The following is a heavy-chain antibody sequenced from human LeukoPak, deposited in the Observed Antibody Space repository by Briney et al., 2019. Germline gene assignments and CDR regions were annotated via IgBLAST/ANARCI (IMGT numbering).Heavy chain of an antibody. V-gene: IGHV3-48*01. J-gene: IGHJ4*02. CDR3: ARDYLYAFDY. Sequence: GGSLRLSCAASGFSFSSYSMNWVRQAPGKGLEWVSYISGSGNAKHYTDSVKGRFTISRGNAKNALNLQMNSLRAEDTAVYFCARDYLYAFDYWGQGTLVTVSS. CDR1: GFSFSSYS. D-gene: IGHD2-2*01. CDR2: ISGSGNAK.